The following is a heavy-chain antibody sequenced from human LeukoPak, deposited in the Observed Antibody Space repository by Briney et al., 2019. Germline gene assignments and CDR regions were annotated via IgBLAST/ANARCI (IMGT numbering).Heavy chain of an antibody. V-gene: IGHV3-23*01. CDR1: GFTFSSYA. Sequence: GGSLRLSCAASGFTFSSYAMSWVRQAPGKGLEWVSGISGTGGSTYYADSVKGRFTIFRDNSKNTLYLQISSLRVEDTAVYYCAKTGRDYGDFFYFDYWGQGTLVTVSS. CDR3: AKTGRDYGDFFYFDY. CDR2: ISGTGGST. J-gene: IGHJ4*02. D-gene: IGHD4-17*01.